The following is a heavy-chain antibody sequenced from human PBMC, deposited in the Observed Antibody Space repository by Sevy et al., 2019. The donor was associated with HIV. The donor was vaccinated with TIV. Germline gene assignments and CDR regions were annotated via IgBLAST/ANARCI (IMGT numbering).Heavy chain of an antibody. Sequence: ASVKVSCKASGYTFIDYYLIWVRQAPGQGLEWMGRFNHNSGYTNYAQKFQGRFTMTRDASINSAYMEMSRLTSDDTAVYYCAREWGFAMANAFDIWGQGTMVTVSS. V-gene: IGHV1-2*06. D-gene: IGHD2-2*01. CDR1: GYTFIDYY. CDR2: FNHNSGYT. J-gene: IGHJ3*02. CDR3: AREWGFAMANAFDI.